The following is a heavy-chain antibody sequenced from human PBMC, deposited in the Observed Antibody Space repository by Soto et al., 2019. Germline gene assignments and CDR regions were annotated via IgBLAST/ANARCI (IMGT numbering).Heavy chain of an antibody. CDR3: ARVSRNPIAFYLDGRDV. CDR2: IIPMFDIT. V-gene: IGHV1-69*01. Sequence: QVQLVQSGAEMKKPGSSVKVSCKASGGTFSSSAISWVRQAPGQGLEWLGGIIPMFDITNYPQKFQGSVTMTADESTNTAYMELSTLRSEDTAVYYCARVSRNPIAFYLDGRDVWGQGTTVTVSS. CDR1: GGTFSSSA. J-gene: IGHJ6*02.